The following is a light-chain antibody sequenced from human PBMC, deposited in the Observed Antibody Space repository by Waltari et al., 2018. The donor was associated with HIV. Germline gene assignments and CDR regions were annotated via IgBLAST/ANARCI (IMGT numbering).Light chain of an antibody. Sequence: QSVLTQPPSASGAPGRGVTISCSGSSSNIGQNTVNWYQQIPGSAPKLLIYGRNLRAPGVPDRFSGSKSGNTASLTISGLQADDEAEYICCSYAGTVTYLVFGGGTKLTVL. CDR2: GRN. CDR1: SSNIGQNT. J-gene: IGLJ2*01. V-gene: IGLV1-44*01. CDR3: CSYAGTVTYLV.